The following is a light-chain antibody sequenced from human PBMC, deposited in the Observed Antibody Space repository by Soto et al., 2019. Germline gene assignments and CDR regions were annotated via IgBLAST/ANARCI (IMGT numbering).Light chain of an antibody. CDR3: SSYTSSSTWV. CDR2: DVS. Sequence: QSALTQPASVSGSPGQSITISCTGTSSDDGGYNYASWYQQHPGKAPKLMIYDVSNRPSGVSNRFSGSKSGNTASLTISGLQAEDEADYYCSSYTSSSTWVFGGGTKLTVL. J-gene: IGLJ3*02. CDR1: SSDDGGYNY. V-gene: IGLV2-14*01.